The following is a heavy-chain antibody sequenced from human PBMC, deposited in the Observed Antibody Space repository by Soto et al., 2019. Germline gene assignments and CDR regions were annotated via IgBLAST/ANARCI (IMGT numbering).Heavy chain of an antibody. CDR1: GYTFTSYD. J-gene: IGHJ6*03. CDR2: MNPNSGNT. CDR3: ARGLVSTVTYQVIYYYNYMDV. Sequence: ASVKVSCKASGYTFTSYDINWVRQATGQGLEWMGWMNPNSGNTGYAQKFQGRVTMTRNTSISTAYMELSSLRSEDTAVYYCARGLVSTVTYQVIYYYNYMDVWGKGTTVTVSS. V-gene: IGHV1-8*01. D-gene: IGHD4-17*01.